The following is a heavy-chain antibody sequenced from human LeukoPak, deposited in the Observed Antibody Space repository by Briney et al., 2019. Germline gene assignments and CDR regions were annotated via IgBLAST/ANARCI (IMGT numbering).Heavy chain of an antibody. V-gene: IGHV3-23*01. J-gene: IGHJ4*02. Sequence: GGSLRLSCAASGFTFSSYAMSWVRQAPGKGLEWVSAISGSGGSIYYADSVKGRFTISRDYSKNTLYLQMNSLRAEDTAVYYCAKDRNRYYYDSSGYPRMDYWGQGTLVTVSS. CDR2: ISGSGGSI. CDR1: GFTFSSYA. CDR3: AKDRNRYYYDSSGYPRMDY. D-gene: IGHD3-22*01.